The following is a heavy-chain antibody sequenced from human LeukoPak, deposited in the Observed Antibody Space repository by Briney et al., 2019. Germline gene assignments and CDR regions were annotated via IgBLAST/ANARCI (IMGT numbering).Heavy chain of an antibody. Sequence: PSETLSLTCTVSGGSISSYYWSWIRQPPGKGLEWIGYIYYSGSTNYNPSLKSRVTISVDTFKNQFSLKLSSVTAADTAVYYCASHDHYYDSSGYYAALFDYWGQGTLVTVSS. CDR2: IYYSGST. V-gene: IGHV4-59*01. J-gene: IGHJ4*02. CDR3: ASHDHYYDSSGYYAALFDY. CDR1: GGSISSYY. D-gene: IGHD3-22*01.